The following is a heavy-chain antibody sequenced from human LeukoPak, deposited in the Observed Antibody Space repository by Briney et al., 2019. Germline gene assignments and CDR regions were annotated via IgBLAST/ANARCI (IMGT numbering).Heavy chain of an antibody. V-gene: IGHV3-30-3*01. CDR2: ISYDGSNK. J-gene: IGHJ4*02. Sequence: GGSLRLSCAASGFTFSSYAMHWVRQAPGKGLEWVAVISYDGSNKYYADSVKGRFTISRDNSKNTLYLQMNSLRAEDTAVYYCARAPDGQQLGSFDYWGQGTLVTVSS. CDR1: GFTFSSYA. CDR3: ARAPDGQQLGSFDY. D-gene: IGHD6-13*01.